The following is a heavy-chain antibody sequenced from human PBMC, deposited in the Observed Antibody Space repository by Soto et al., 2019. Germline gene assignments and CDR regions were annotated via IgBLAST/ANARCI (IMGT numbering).Heavy chain of an antibody. CDR3: AKPVSSNGDSHFDY. D-gene: IGHD4-17*01. CDR1: GFTFSSYA. CDR2: ISGSGGST. Sequence: GGSLRLSCAASGFTFSSYAMSWVRQAPGKGLEWVSAISGSGGSTYYADSVKGRFTISRDNSKNTLYLQMNSPRAEDTAVYYCAKPVSSNGDSHFDYWGQGTLVTVSS. V-gene: IGHV3-23*01. J-gene: IGHJ4*02.